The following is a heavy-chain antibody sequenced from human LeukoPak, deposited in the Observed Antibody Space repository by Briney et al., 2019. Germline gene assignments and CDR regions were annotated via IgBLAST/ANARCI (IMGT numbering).Heavy chain of an antibody. CDR1: GFTFSSYG. Sequence: GGSLRLSCAASGFTFSSYGMHWVRQAPGKGLEWVAFIRYDGSNKYYADSVMGRFTISRDNSKNTLYLQMNSLRAEDTAVYYCAKATSNWGFAGDAFDIWGQGTMDTVSS. CDR3: AKATSNWGFAGDAFDI. D-gene: IGHD7-27*01. CDR2: IRYDGSNK. J-gene: IGHJ3*02. V-gene: IGHV3-30*02.